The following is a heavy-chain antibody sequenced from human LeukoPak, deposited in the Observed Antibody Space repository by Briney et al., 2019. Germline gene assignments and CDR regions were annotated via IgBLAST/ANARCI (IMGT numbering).Heavy chain of an antibody. CDR1: GFTYSSSA. V-gene: IGHV3-23*01. Sequence: GGSLRLSYAASGFTYSSSAMRCARHVPGKALECVSGITASGCSTFYADSVRRRLPIPRDNSKNTLYVQMNSLRDEDTAVYYCAKDQRWESPHYLDSWGQGTLVTVSS. CDR2: ITASGCST. D-gene: IGHD1-26*01. J-gene: IGHJ4*02. CDR3: AKDQRWESPHYLDS.